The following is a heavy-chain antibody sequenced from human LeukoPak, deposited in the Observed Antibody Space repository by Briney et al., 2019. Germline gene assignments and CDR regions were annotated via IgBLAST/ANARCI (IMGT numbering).Heavy chain of an antibody. CDR3: ARVSSGYGSGSFYYYYYMDV. CDR2: INPSGGST. CDR1: GYTFTSYG. V-gene: IGHV1-46*01. Sequence: GASVKVSCKASGYTFTSYGISWVRQAPGQGLEWMGIINPSGGSTSYAQKFQGRVTMTRDTSTSTAYMELRSLRSDDTAVYYCARVSSGYGSGSFYYYYYMDVWGKGTTVTVSS. D-gene: IGHD3-10*01. J-gene: IGHJ6*03.